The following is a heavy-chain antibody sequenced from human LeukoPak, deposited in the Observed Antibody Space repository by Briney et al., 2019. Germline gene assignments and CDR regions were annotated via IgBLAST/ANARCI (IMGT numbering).Heavy chain of an antibody. J-gene: IGHJ4*02. CDR2: ISASGGST. CDR1: GFTFSSYA. CDR3: ARWLQFH. D-gene: IGHD5-24*01. Sequence: GGSLRLPCAASGFTFSSYAMNWVRQAPGKGLEWVSTISASGGSTYYADSVKGRFTISRDNSKNTLYLQMNSLRAEDTAVYYCARWLQFHWGQGTLVTVSS. V-gene: IGHV3-23*01.